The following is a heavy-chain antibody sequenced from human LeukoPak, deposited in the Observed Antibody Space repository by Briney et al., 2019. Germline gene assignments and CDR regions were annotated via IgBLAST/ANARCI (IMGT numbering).Heavy chain of an antibody. Sequence: GASVKVSCKASGYKFIDYYIHWVRQAPGQGFEWMGWINPKSGGTNYAQKFQGRITMTRDTSISTTYMELGSLTSDDTAVYYCARSGAAGTYSYYYVDVWGKETTVTVSS. D-gene: IGHD6-19*01. CDR2: INPKSGGT. J-gene: IGHJ6*03. V-gene: IGHV1-2*02. CDR1: GYKFIDYY. CDR3: ARSGAAGTYSYYYVDV.